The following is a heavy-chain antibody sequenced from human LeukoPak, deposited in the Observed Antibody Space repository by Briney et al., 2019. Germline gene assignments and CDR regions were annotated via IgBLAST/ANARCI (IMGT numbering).Heavy chain of an antibody. V-gene: IGHV3-21*01. J-gene: IGHJ6*03. CDR3: ARDKGAEGFWSGSPPQVPRYYYYMDV. D-gene: IGHD3-3*01. CDR2: ISSSSSYI. Sequence: GGSLRLSCAASGFTFSSYSMNWVRQAPGKGLEWVSSISSSSSYIYHADSMKGRFTISRDNAKNSLYLQMNSLRAEDTAVYYCARDKGAEGFWSGSPPQVPRYYYYMDVWGKGTTVTVSS. CDR1: GFTFSSYS.